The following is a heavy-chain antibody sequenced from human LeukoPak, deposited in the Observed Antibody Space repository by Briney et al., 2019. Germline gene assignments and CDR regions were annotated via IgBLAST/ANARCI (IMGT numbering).Heavy chain of an antibody. CDR1: GYTFTRFN. V-gene: IGHV7-4-1*02. J-gene: IGHJ4*02. CDR2: INTNTGNP. D-gene: IGHD3-10*01. CDR3: ARDPPRRTMIRGAERGGY. Sequence: GASVKVSCKASGYTFTRFNMNWVRQAPGQGLEWMGWINTNTGNPTYAQGFTGRFVFSLDTSVNTAYLQISSLKTEDTAMYYCARDPPRRTMIRGAERGGYWGQGTLVTVSS.